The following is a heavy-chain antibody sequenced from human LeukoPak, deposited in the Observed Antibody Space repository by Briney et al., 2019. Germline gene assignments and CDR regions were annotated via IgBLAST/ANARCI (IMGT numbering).Heavy chain of an antibody. CDR3: ARDSTKYSGYDDFDY. J-gene: IGHJ4*02. CDR2: IWYDGSNK. Sequence: HPGRSLRLSCAASGFTFSSYGMHWVRQAPGKGLEWVAVIWYDGSNKYYADSVKGRFTISRDNSKNTLYLQMNSLRAEDTAVYYCARDSTKYSGYDDFDYWGQGTLVTVSS. V-gene: IGHV3-33*01. CDR1: GFTFSSYG. D-gene: IGHD5-12*01.